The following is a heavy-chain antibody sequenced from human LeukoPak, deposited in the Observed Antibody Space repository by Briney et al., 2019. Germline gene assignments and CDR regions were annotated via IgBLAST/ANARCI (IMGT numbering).Heavy chain of an antibody. CDR1: GGSFSGYY. V-gene: IGHV4-4*07. CDR2: IYTSGST. Sequence: SETLSLTCAVYGGSFSGYYWSWIRQPAGKGLEWIGRIYTSGSTNYNPSLKSRVTISVDTSKNQFSLKLSSVTAADTAVYYCARDIAAADDAFDIWGQGTMVTVSS. J-gene: IGHJ3*02. CDR3: ARDIAAADDAFDI. D-gene: IGHD6-13*01.